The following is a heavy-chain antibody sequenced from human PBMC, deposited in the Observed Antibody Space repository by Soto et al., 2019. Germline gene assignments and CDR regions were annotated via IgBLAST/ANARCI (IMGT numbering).Heavy chain of an antibody. CDR3: GADLTYGHYDY. J-gene: IGHJ4*02. CDR1: GFTFTSSA. CDR2: IVVGSGNT. V-gene: IGHV1-58*01. Sequence: SVKVSCKASGFTFTSSAVQWVRQARGQRLEWIGWIVVGSGNTNYAQKFQERVTITRDMSTSTAYMELSSLRSEDTAVYYCGADLTYGHYDYWGQGTLVTVSS. D-gene: IGHD3-10*01.